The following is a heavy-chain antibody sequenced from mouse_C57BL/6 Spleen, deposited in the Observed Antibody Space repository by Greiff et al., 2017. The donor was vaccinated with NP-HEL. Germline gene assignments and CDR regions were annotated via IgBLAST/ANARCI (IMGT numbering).Heavy chain of an antibody. CDR3: ARWGLDYYGSSDAMDY. Sequence: EVKLVESGGGLVKPGGSLKLSCAASGFTFSDYGMHWVRQAPEKGLEWVAYISSGSSTIYYADTVKGRFTISRDNAKNTLFLQMTSLRSEDTAMYYCARWGLDYYGSSDAMDYWGQGTSVTVSS. J-gene: IGHJ4*01. D-gene: IGHD1-1*01. CDR1: GFTFSDYG. CDR2: ISSGSSTI. V-gene: IGHV5-17*01.